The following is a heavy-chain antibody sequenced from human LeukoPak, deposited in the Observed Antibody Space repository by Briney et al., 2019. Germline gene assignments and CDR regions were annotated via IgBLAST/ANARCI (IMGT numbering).Heavy chain of an antibody. CDR3: AREVRITMIVVHDAFDI. J-gene: IGHJ3*02. CDR1: GYTFTSYG. Sequence: ASVKVSCKASGYTFTSYGISWVRQAPGQGLEWMGWISAYNGNTNYAQKLQGRVTMTTDTSTSTAYMELRSLRSDDTVVYYCAREVRITMIVVHDAFDIWGQGTMVTVSS. D-gene: IGHD3-22*01. V-gene: IGHV1-18*01. CDR2: ISAYNGNT.